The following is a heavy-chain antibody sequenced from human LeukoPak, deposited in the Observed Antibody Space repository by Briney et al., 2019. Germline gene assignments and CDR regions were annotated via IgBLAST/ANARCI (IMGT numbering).Heavy chain of an antibody. CDR1: GYTFTGYY. J-gene: IGHJ5*02. CDR2: INPNSGGT. Sequence: ASVKVSCKASGYTFTGYYMHWVRQAPGQGLEWMGWINPNSGGTNYAQKFQGRVTMTRDTSISTAYMELSRLRSDDTAVYYCARAGSSGWYRYHWFDPWGQGTLVTVSS. CDR3: ARAGSSGWYRYHWFDP. D-gene: IGHD6-19*01. V-gene: IGHV1-2*02.